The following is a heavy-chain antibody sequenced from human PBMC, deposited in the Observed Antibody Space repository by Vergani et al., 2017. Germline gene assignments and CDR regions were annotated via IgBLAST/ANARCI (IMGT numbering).Heavy chain of an antibody. J-gene: IGHJ4*02. Sequence: VQLVESGGGLVKPGGSLRLSCAASGFTFSSYGMHWVRQAPGKGLEWVAVISYDGSNKYYADSVKGRFTISRDNSKNTLYLQMNSLRAEDTAVYYCAKDTLWFGELLTLDYWGQGTLVTVSS. V-gene: IGHV3-30*18. CDR2: ISYDGSNK. CDR1: GFTFSSYG. D-gene: IGHD3-10*01. CDR3: AKDTLWFGELLTLDY.